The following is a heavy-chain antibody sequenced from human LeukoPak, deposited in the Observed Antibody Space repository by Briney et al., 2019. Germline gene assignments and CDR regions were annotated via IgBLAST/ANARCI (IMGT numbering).Heavy chain of an antibody. CDR3: ARAMVRGVYYYYYGMDV. D-gene: IGHD3-10*01. V-gene: IGHV3-30*03. CDR1: GFTFRSYV. J-gene: IGHJ6*02. CDR2: ILYDGSNK. Sequence: GGSLRLSCAASGFTFRSYVMHWVRQAPGKGLEWEAVILYDGSNKYHADSVKGRFTISRDNSKNMLYLQMNSLRAEDTAVYYCARAMVRGVYYYYYGMDVWGQGTTVTVSS.